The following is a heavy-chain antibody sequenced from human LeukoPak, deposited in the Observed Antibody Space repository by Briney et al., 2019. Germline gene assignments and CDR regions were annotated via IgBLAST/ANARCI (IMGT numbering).Heavy chain of an antibody. D-gene: IGHD1-7*01. CDR1: GYTFTSYG. V-gene: IGHV1-18*01. CDR3: ARRTGTTGYYYMDV. Sequence: ASVKVTCKASGYTFTSYGISWVRQAPGQGVEWMGWISAYNGNTNYAQKLQGRVTMTTDTSTSTAYMELRSLRSDDTAVYYCARRTGTTGYYYMDVWGKGTTVTVSS. J-gene: IGHJ6*03. CDR2: ISAYNGNT.